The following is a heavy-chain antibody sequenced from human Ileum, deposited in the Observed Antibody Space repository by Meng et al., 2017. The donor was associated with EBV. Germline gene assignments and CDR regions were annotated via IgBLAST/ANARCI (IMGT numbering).Heavy chain of an antibody. CDR3: STVSVVQLGTNRPWP. Sequence: VQVVESGGGLVKPGGSLRLSCVASGFIFTNAWMSWVRQAPGKGLEWIGRIRSKTDGGTTDYAVPVKGRFTISRDDSKNTLYLQMNNLKTEDTAVYYCSTVSVVQLGTNRPWPWGQGTLVTVSS. J-gene: IGHJ5*02. D-gene: IGHD2-8*01. CDR2: IRSKTDGGTT. V-gene: IGHV3-15*01. CDR1: GFIFTNAW.